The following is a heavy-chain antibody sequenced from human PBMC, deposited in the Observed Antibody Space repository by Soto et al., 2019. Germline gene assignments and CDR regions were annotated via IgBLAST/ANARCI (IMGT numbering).Heavy chain of an antibody. Sequence: LRLSCAASGFSLNSYAMHWVRQAPGKGLEWVAVISYDGSNKFYGDSVKGRFTISRDNSKNTVYLQMDSLRTEDTAVYYCESDCSSHTCYRQGGMDVWGQGTTVTVSS. D-gene: IGHD2-2*02. CDR2: ISYDGSNK. CDR3: ESDCSSHTCYRQGGMDV. CDR1: GFSLNSYA. J-gene: IGHJ6*02. V-gene: IGHV3-30-3*01.